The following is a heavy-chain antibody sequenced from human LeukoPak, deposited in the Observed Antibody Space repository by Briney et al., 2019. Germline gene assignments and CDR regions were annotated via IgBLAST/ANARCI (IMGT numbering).Heavy chain of an antibody. CDR1: GGTFSSYA. CDR2: ISAYNGNT. V-gene: IGHV1-18*01. D-gene: IGHD3-22*01. CDR3: ARVAVVAPFDY. J-gene: IGHJ4*02. Sequence: ASVKVSCKASGGTFSSYAISWVRQAPGQGLEWMGWISAYNGNTNYAQKLQGRVTMTTDTSTSTAYMELRSLRSDDTAVYYCARVAVVAPFDYWGQGTLVTVSS.